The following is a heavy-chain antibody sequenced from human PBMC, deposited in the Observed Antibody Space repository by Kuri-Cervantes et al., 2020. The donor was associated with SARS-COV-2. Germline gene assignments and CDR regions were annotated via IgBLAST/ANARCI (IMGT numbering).Heavy chain of an antibody. CDR1: GFTFNNYA. CDR2: ISGSGGST. CDR3: AKDGRSSGWFEGYFDF. Sequence: GGSLRLSCAASGFTFNNYAMSWVRLTPGKGLYWISTISGSGGSTYYADSVKGRFTISRDSSKNTLYLQMNSLRAEDTAVYYCAKDGRSSGWFEGYFDFWGQGNLVNVAS. J-gene: IGHJ4*02. V-gene: IGHV3-23*01. D-gene: IGHD6-19*01.